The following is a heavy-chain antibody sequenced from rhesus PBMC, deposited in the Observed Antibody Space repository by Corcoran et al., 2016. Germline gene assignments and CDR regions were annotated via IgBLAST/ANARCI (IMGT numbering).Heavy chain of an antibody. J-gene: IGHJ4*01. D-gene: IGHD4-23*01. CDR1: GGSISSGYYY. V-gene: IGHV4-122*01. CDR3: ARDRGYSNYGDY. Sequence: QVQLQESGPGLVKPSETLSLTFAVSGGSISSGYYYWSWIRQPPGKGLEWIGYIYGGSGSTSYNPSLMSRVIISIDTSKNQFSLKLSSVTAADTAVYYCARDRGYSNYGDYWGQGVLVTVSS. CDR2: IYGGSGST.